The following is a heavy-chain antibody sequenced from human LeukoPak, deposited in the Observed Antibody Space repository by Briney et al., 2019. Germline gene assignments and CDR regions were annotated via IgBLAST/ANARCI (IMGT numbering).Heavy chain of an antibody. Sequence: GSLRLSCAASGFTFSSYAMSWVRQSPGKGLEWIGEIYHRGSTNYNPSLKSRVTISVDKTKNQFSLKLSSVTAADTAVYYCARQHTMLREAVWGNWFDPWGQGTLVTVSS. CDR3: ARQHTMLREAVWGNWFDP. J-gene: IGHJ5*02. CDR2: IYHRGST. V-gene: IGHV4-4*02. D-gene: IGHD3-10*01. CDR1: GFTFSSYAM.